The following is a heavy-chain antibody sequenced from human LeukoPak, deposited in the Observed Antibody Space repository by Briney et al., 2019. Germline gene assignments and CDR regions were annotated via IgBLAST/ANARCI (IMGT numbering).Heavy chain of an antibody. D-gene: IGHD2-2*01. CDR3: ARDLAVVVPAAPGDAFDI. J-gene: IGHJ3*02. Sequence: ASVTVSCKASGYTFTSYYMHWVRQAPGQGLEWTGIINPSGGSTSYAQKFQGRVTMTRDTSTSTVYMELSSLRSEDTAVYYCARDLAVVVPAAPGDAFDIWGQGTMVTVSS. CDR2: INPSGGST. V-gene: IGHV1-46*01. CDR1: GYTFTSYY.